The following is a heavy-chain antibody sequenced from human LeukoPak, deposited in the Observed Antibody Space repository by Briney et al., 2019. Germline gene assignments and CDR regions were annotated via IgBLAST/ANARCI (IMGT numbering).Heavy chain of an antibody. V-gene: IGHV1-69*13. CDR2: IIPIFGTA. CDR1: GGTFSSYA. Sequence: SVKVSCKASGGTFSSYAISWVRQAPGQGLEWMGGIIPIFGTANYAQKFQGRVTITADESTSTAYMELSRLRSDDTAVYYCARVEREWSLQLAVFDPWGQGTLVTVSS. CDR3: ARVEREWSLQLAVFDP. D-gene: IGHD6-13*01. J-gene: IGHJ5*02.